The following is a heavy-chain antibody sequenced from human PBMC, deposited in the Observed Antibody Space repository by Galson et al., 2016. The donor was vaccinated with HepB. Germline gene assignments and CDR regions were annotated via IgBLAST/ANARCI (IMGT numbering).Heavy chain of an antibody. V-gene: IGHV3-23*01. CDR3: AKDGRIYCSSASCHDHFHY. J-gene: IGHJ4*02. CDR1: GFTFSTYA. CDR2: ISGSGAGT. D-gene: IGHD2-2*01. Sequence: SLRLSCAASGFTFSTYAMSWVRQAPGKGLEWVSAISGSGAGTYYADSVKGRFTISRDNSKKTLYLQMNSLRAEDTAVYYCAKDGRIYCSSASCHDHFHYWGQGTLVTVSS.